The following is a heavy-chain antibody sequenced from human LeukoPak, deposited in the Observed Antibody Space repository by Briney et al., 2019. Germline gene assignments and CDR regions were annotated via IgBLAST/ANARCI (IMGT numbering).Heavy chain of an antibody. CDR1: GFTVSNNY. Sequence: PGVSLRLSCAASGFTVSNNYMSWVRQAPGKGLEWVSVIYTGVSTYYADSVKGRFAISRDNSKNTLYLQMNSLRAEDTGVYYCARVRPHPIIDVWGKGTTVTVSS. CDR3: ARVRPHPIIDV. V-gene: IGHV3-53*01. J-gene: IGHJ6*03. CDR2: IYTGVST. D-gene: IGHD6-6*01.